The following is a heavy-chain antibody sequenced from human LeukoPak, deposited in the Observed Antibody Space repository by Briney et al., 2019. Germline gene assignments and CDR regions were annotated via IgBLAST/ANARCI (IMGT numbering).Heavy chain of an antibody. Sequence: SETLSLTCAVSGYSISSGYYWGWIRQPPGKGLEWIGSIYHSGSTYYNPSLKSRVTISVDTSKNQFSLKLSSVTAADTAVYYCARDAVGATTIWFDPWGQGTLVTVSS. CDR3: ARDAVGATTIWFDP. CDR1: GYSISSGYY. V-gene: IGHV4-38-2*02. D-gene: IGHD1-26*01. CDR2: IYHSGST. J-gene: IGHJ5*02.